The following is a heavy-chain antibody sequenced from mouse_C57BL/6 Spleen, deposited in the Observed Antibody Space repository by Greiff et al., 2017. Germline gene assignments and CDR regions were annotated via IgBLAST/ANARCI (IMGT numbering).Heavy chain of an antibody. CDR3: TFMTTVVATGGYFDV. CDR1: GFNIKDYY. Sequence: EVQLQQSGAELVRPGASVKLSCTASGFNIKDYYMHWVKQRPEQGLEWIGRLDPEDGDTEYAPKFQGKATMTADTSSNTAYLQLSSLTSEDTAVYYCTFMTTVVATGGYFDVWGTGTTVTVSS. CDR2: LDPEDGDT. V-gene: IGHV14-1*01. J-gene: IGHJ1*03. D-gene: IGHD1-1*01.